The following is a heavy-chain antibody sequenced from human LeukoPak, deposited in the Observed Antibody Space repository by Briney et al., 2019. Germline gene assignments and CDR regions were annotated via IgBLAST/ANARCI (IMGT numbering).Heavy chain of an antibody. D-gene: IGHD1-20*01. J-gene: IGHJ4*02. CDR1: GYTFTSYD. Sequence: ASVKVSCKASGYTFTSYDINWVRQATGQGLEWMGWMNPNSGNTGYAQKFQGRVTITRNTSISTAYMELSSLRSEDTAVYYCARGDITGTHFDYWGQGTLVTVSS. CDR3: ARGDITGTHFDY. V-gene: IGHV1-8*03. CDR2: MNPNSGNT.